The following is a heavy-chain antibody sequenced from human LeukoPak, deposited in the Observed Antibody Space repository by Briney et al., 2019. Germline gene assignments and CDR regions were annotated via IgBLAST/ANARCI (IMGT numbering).Heavy chain of an antibody. CDR3: ARRPAPIRAFDI. J-gene: IGHJ3*02. D-gene: IGHD2-2*01. V-gene: IGHV4-61*02. CDR1: GGSISSSSYY. Sequence: SETLSLTCTVSGGSISSSSYYWGWIRQPAGKGLEWIGRIYTSGSTNYNPSLKSRVTISVDTSKNQFSLKLSSVTAADTAVYYCARRPAPIRAFDIWGQGTMVTVSS. CDR2: IYTSGST.